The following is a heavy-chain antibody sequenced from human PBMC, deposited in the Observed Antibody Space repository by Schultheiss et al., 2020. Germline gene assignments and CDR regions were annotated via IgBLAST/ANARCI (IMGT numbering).Heavy chain of an antibody. J-gene: IGHJ3*02. CDR2: IYPGDSDT. D-gene: IGHD3-22*01. CDR1: GYSFTSYW. Sequence: GESLKISCKGSGYSFTSYWIGWVRQMPGKGLEWMGIIYPGDSDTRYSPSFQGQVTISADKSISTAYLQWNSLKASDTAMYYCARRLYDSSGYYNAFDIWGQGTMVNV. V-gene: IGHV5-51*01. CDR3: ARRLYDSSGYYNAFDI.